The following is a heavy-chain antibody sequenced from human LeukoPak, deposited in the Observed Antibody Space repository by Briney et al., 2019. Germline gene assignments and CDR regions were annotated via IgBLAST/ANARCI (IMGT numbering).Heavy chain of an antibody. CDR3: ARDLSVQWLVLGRRFDY. V-gene: IGHV1-18*04. Sequence: GASVKVSCKASGYTFTGYYMHWVRQAPGQGLEWMGWISAYNGNTNYAQKLQGRVTMTTDTSTSTAYMELRSLRSDDTAVYYCARDLSVQWLVLGRRFDYWGQGTLVTVSS. J-gene: IGHJ4*02. D-gene: IGHD6-19*01. CDR2: ISAYNGNT. CDR1: GYTFTGYY.